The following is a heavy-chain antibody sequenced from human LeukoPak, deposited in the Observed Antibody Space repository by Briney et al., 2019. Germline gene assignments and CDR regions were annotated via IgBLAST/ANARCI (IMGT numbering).Heavy chain of an antibody. V-gene: IGHV3-23*01. Sequence: PGGSLRLSCAASGFTFSSYAMSWVRQAPGKGLEWVSAISGSGGSTYYADSVKGRFTISRDNSKNTLYLQMNSLRAEDTAVYYCTRDGSISYYFDYWGQGTLVTVSS. CDR2: ISGSGGST. D-gene: IGHD3-3*01. CDR3: TRDGSISYYFDY. J-gene: IGHJ4*02. CDR1: GFTFSSYA.